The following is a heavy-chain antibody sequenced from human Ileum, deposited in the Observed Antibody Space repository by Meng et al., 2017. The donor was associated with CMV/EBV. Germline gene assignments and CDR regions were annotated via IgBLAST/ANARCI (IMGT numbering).Heavy chain of an antibody. CDR1: GASFSSSRW. J-gene: IGHJ4*02. Sequence: LTCTVSGASFSSSRWWSWVRQPPGKGLEWIGEIYHSGTTTYNPSLKSRVTISPDESKNEFSLKLTSVTAADTAVYYCARNGYYSLDYWSQGTLVTVSS. CDR2: IYHSGTT. CDR3: ARNGYYSLDY. D-gene: IGHD3-22*01. V-gene: IGHV4-4*02.